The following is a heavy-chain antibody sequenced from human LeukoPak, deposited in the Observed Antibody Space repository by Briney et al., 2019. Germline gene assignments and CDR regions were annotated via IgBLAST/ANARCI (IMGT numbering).Heavy chain of an antibody. Sequence: GASVKVSCKASGYTFTNYAMHWVRQAPGQRLEWMGWINAGNGNTKYSQKFQDRVTITRDTSASTAFMELSSLRSEDTAIYYCATRGVKVSNAFDFWGQGTMVTVSS. CDR1: GYTFTNYA. J-gene: IGHJ3*01. CDR2: INAGNGNT. D-gene: IGHD3-10*01. V-gene: IGHV1-3*01. CDR3: ATRGVKVSNAFDF.